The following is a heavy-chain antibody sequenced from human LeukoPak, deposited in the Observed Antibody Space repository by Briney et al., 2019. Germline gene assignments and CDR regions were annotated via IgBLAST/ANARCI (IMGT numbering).Heavy chain of an antibody. Sequence: GASVQVSRKASGYIFTDYHIHWVRQAPAQGLEWMGRINPNSGGTTYAQKFQDRVTMTRDTSINTAYMELRRLNADDTAIYYCATPGGILWLGDQDGMDIWGHGTTVAVSS. D-gene: IGHD3-10*01. CDR3: ATPGGILWLGDQDGMDI. J-gene: IGHJ6*02. CDR2: INPNSGGT. CDR1: GYIFTDYH. V-gene: IGHV1-2*06.